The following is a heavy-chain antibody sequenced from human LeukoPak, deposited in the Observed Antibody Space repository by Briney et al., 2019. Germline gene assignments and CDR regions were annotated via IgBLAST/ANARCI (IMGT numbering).Heavy chain of an antibody. J-gene: IGHJ3*02. Sequence: AASVKVSCKASGYTFTSYGISWVRQSPGQGLEWMGWISAYNGNTNYAQKLQGRVTMTTDTSTSTAYMELRSLRSDDTAVYYCARDILFHIDYYDSSGLNHAFDIWGQGTMVTVSS. CDR1: GYTFTSYG. CDR3: ARDILFHIDYYDSSGLNHAFDI. CDR2: ISAYNGNT. V-gene: IGHV1-18*01. D-gene: IGHD3-22*01.